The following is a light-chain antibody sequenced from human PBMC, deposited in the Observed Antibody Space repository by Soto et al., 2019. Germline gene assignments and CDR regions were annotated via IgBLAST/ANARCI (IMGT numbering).Light chain of an antibody. Sequence: DIQMTQSPSSQSASVGDRVTITCRASRISDTYVDWYQQKPGKAPDLLIYLASTLQVGVPSRFSGSGSGTDFTLTISGLQPEDFATYYCKHSYNTPITFGQGTRLDIK. J-gene: IGKJ5*01. CDR3: KHSYNTPIT. V-gene: IGKV1-39*01. CDR2: LAS. CDR1: RISDTY.